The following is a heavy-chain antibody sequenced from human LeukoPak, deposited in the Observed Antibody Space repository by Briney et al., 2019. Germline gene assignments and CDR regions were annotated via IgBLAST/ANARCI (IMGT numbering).Heavy chain of an antibody. CDR1: GGSISSGSYY. Sequence: SKTLSLTCTVSGGSISSGSYYWNWIRQHPGMGLEWIGYIYHSGSTSYNPSLKSRVSISVDTSKNQFSLRLSSVTAADTAVYYCARGPRDYGSGSYYNVLAFDYWGQGTLVTVSS. V-gene: IGHV4-31*03. CDR3: ARGPRDYGSGSYYNVLAFDY. J-gene: IGHJ4*02. CDR2: IYHSGST. D-gene: IGHD3-10*01.